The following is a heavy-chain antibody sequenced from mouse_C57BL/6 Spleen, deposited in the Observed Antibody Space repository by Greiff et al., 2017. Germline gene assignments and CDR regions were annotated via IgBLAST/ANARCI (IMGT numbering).Heavy chain of an antibody. CDR2: IDPETGGT. J-gene: IGHJ2*01. V-gene: IGHV1-15*01. CDR3: TKTAQATRYFDY. CDR1: GYTFTDYE. Sequence: VKLVESGAELVRPGASVTLSCKASGYTFTDYEMHWVKQTPVHGLEWIGAIDPETGGTAYNQKFKGKAILTADKSSSTSYMELRSLTSEYSAVYYCTKTAQATRYFDYWGQGTTLTVSS. D-gene: IGHD3-2*02.